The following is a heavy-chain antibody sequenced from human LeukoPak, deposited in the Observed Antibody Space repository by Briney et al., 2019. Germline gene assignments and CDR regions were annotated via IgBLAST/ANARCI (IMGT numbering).Heavy chain of an antibody. J-gene: IGHJ3*02. V-gene: IGHV4-59*08. CDR3: ARGPYSYDSSGAFDI. Sequence: KPSETLSLTCTVSGGSISSYYWSWIRQPPGKGLEWIGYIYYSGSTSYNPSLKRRVTISVDTSKKEFSLQLSSVTAADTAVYFCARGPYSYDSSGAFDIWGQGTMVTVSS. D-gene: IGHD3-22*01. CDR2: IYYSGST. CDR1: GGSISSYY.